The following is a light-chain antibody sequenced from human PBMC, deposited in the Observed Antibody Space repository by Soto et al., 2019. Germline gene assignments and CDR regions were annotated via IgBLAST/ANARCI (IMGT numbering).Light chain of an antibody. CDR2: AAS. J-gene: IGKJ4*01. V-gene: IGKV1-9*01. CDR3: QQLNNYPFT. Sequence: DIQLTKSPSFLSAALGVRVTITCRASQGIGSYLAWYQQKPGKAPRLLIYAASTLQSVFPSRFSGSGSDTELTITISSLQPEDFATCCCQQLNNYPFTFCEGTKVPIK. CDR1: QGIGSY.